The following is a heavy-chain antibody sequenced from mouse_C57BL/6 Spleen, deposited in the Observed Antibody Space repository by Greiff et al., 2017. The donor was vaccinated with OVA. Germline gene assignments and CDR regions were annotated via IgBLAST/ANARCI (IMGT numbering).Heavy chain of an antibody. V-gene: IGHV1-64*01. D-gene: IGHD1-1*01. Sequence: QVQLQQPGAELVKPGASVKLSCKASGYTFTSYWMHWVKQRPGQGLEWIGMIHPNSGSTNYNEKFQSKATLTVDKSSSTAYMQLSSLTSEDSAVYYCARGDVITTVEHAMDYWGQGTSVTVSS. CDR1: GYTFTSYW. J-gene: IGHJ4*01. CDR2: IHPNSGST. CDR3: ARGDVITTVEHAMDY.